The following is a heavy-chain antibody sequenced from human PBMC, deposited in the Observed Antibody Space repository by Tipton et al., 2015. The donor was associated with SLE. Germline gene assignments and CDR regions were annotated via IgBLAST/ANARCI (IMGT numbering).Heavy chain of an antibody. CDR1: GGSMRSKRYY. D-gene: IGHD6-6*01. CDR3: ARDRPEYSSSYYYYMDV. Sequence: TLSLTCTVSGGSMRSKRYYWSWIRQPAGKGLEWIGRIYTSGSSSSNPSLKSRVTMSVDTAKNQFSLKPSSVTAADTAVYYCARDRPEYSSSYYYYMDVWGKGTTVIVSS. J-gene: IGHJ6*03. V-gene: IGHV4-61*02. CDR2: IYTSGSS.